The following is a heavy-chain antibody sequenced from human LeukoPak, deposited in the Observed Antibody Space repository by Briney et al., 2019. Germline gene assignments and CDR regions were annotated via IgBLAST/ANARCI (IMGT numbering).Heavy chain of an antibody. D-gene: IGHD3-16*01. CDR3: ARTGHWGIDY. CDR2: IYYSGST. J-gene: IGHJ4*02. Sequence: SETLSLTCTVSGGSISSSSYYWGWIRQPPGKGLEWIGSIYYSGSTYYNPSLKSRVTISVDRSKNQFSLKLSSVTAADTAVYYCARTGHWGIDYWGQGTLDTVSS. V-gene: IGHV4-39*07. CDR1: GGSISSSSYY.